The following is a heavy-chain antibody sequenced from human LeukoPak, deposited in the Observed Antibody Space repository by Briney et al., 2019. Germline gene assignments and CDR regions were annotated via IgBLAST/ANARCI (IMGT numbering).Heavy chain of an antibody. D-gene: IGHD3/OR15-3a*01. CDR3: AKDITPSAIWDSGDFYQYAMDV. CDR1: GFTFSDYY. Sequence: GGSLRLSCAASGFTFSDYYMSWIRQAPGKGLEWVSYISSSGSTIYYADSVKGRFTISRDNAKNSLYLQIDSLRVEDTAVYYCAKDITPSAIWDSGDFYQYAMDVWGQGTTVTVSS. J-gene: IGHJ6*02. CDR2: ISSSGSTI. V-gene: IGHV3-11*04.